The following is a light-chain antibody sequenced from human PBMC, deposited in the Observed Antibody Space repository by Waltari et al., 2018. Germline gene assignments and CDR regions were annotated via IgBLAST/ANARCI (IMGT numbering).Light chain of an antibody. V-gene: IGKV3-15*01. CDR2: GAS. J-gene: IGKJ1*01. Sequence: DIVLTQSPATLSLSPGERATLSCRASQHINMNLAWYQHKPGQAPRLLFYGASTRESGVPARFSGSGSGTEFTLTISSLQSEDFGLYYCQQYNDWPPWTFGQGTKV. CDR1: QHINMN. CDR3: QQYNDWPPWT.